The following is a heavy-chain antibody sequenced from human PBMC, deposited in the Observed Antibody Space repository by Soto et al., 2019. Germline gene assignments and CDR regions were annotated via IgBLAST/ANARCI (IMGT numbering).Heavy chain of an antibody. CDR2: IYWDDDR. Sequence: QITLKESGPTLVKPTQTLTLTCSFSGFSLSTSGVAVGWIRQPPGKALEWLAVIYWDDDRRYSPSLKSRLTITKDTSKNQVVLTMTNMDPVDTATYYCAHRVPIEGHFDPWGQGTLVTVSA. CDR1: GFSLSTSGVA. J-gene: IGHJ5*02. V-gene: IGHV2-5*02. CDR3: AHRVPIEGHFDP.